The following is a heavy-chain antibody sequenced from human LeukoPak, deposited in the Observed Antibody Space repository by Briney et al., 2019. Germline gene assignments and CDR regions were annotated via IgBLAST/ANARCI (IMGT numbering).Heavy chain of an antibody. CDR3: AKVQLGIGVDY. J-gene: IGHJ4*02. Sequence: GGSLRLSCAASGFTVSSNYMSWVRQAPGKGLEWVSVIYSGGSTYYADPVKGRFTISRDNAKNSLYLQMNSLRAEDTAVYYCAKVQLGIGVDYWGQGTLVTVSS. CDR1: GFTVSSNY. CDR2: IYSGGST. D-gene: IGHD7-27*01. V-gene: IGHV3-53*01.